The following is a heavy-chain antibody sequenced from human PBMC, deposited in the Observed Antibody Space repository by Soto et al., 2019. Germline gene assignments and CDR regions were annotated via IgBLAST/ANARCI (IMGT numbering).Heavy chain of an antibody. CDR2: IDTDGSNT. D-gene: IGHD1-26*01. Sequence: EVQLVESGGGLVQPGGSLRLSCAASGFTFSNYWMYWVRQAPGKGLVWVSRIDTDGSNTNYADSVKGRFTISSDNAKNTLYLQMNSLRAEDTAVYYCARGGSYGDYWGQGTLVTVSS. J-gene: IGHJ4*02. V-gene: IGHV3-74*01. CDR1: GFTFSNYW. CDR3: ARGGSYGDY.